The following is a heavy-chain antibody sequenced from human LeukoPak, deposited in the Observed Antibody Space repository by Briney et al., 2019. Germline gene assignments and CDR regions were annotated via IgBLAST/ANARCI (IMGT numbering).Heavy chain of an antibody. CDR1: GFSFTSYA. CDR2: IRDDGNNI. Sequence: GGSLRLSCAASGFSFTSYAMHWVRQAPGRGLEWVAFIRDDGNNIHYADSVKDRFTISRDNSKNTLYLQMNSLRAEDTAVYYCARDQSGIVATITFDYWGQGILVTVSS. D-gene: IGHD5-12*01. CDR3: ARDQSGIVATITFDY. V-gene: IGHV3-30*02. J-gene: IGHJ4*02.